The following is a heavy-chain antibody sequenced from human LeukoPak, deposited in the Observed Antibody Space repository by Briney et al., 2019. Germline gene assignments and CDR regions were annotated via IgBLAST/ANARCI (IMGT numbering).Heavy chain of an antibody. CDR1: GFTSSSHW. V-gene: IGHV3-74*01. CDR2: INGDASRI. J-gene: IGHJ4*02. Sequence: GGSLRLSCAASGFTSSSHWMHWVRQAPGKGLVWVSRINGDASRINYADSVKGRFTISRDNAKNTLYLQMNSLRAEDTAVYYCARDRGSTEFDYWGQGTLVTVSS. D-gene: IGHD6-13*01. CDR3: ARDRGSTEFDY.